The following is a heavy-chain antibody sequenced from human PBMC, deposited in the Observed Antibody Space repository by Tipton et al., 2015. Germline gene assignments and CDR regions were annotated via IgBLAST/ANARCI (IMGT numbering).Heavy chain of an antibody. CDR3: ASDRVVTFGGVLDY. J-gene: IGHJ4*02. CDR2: IVPVFGTT. Sequence: QLVQSGAEVKKPGSSVKVSCRASGGTFSSYDITWVRQAPGQGLEWLGGIVPVFGTTNYAQNFQGRLTITADESTTTAYMELSSLRFEDTAVYYCASDRVVTFGGVLDYWGQGTLVTVSS. D-gene: IGHD3-16*01. V-gene: IGHV1-69*01. CDR1: GGTFSSYD.